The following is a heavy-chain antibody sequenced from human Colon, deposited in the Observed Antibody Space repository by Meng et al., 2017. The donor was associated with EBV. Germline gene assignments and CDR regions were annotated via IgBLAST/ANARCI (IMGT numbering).Heavy chain of an antibody. V-gene: IGHV4-34*01. D-gene: IGHD3-9*01. J-gene: IGHJ4*02. CDR3: ARVPTTGYKDH. Sequence: QGLLLKFGAGILKPSETFALTWTVNGGYCSGYVWSCVRQPPGKGMEWIGEVSHPGSANYNPSLKSRVTISVDASEKQFSLRLTSVTAADSAVYYCARVPTTGYKDHWGQGTLVTVSS. CDR2: VSHPGSA. CDR1: GGYCSGYV.